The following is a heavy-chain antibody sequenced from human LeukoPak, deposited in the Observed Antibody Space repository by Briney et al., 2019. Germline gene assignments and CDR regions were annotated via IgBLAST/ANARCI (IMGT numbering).Heavy chain of an antibody. V-gene: IGHV1-2*02. CDR1: GYTFTVYY. CDR3: ARDLEGYHYGSGNYPQ. J-gene: IGHJ4*02. Sequence: ASVTVSCKASGYTFTVYYIHWVRQAPGQGLEWMGLINPNSGGTNYAQKFQGRVTMTRDTSISTAYMELSSLRSDDTAVYYCARDLEGYHYGSGNYPQWGQGTLVTVSS. D-gene: IGHD3-10*01. CDR2: INPNSGGT.